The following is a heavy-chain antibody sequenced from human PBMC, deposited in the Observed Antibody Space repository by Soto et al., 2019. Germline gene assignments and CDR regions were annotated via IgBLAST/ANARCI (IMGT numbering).Heavy chain of an antibody. D-gene: IGHD2-2*03. CDR3: ARVEGGYCSSTSCYDPGKNWFDP. CDR1: GYTFTSYG. V-gene: IGHV1-18*01. CDR2: ISAYNGNT. Sequence: ASVKVSCKASGYTFTSYGISWVRQAPGQGLEWMGWISAYNGNTNYAQKLQGRVTMTTDTSTSTAYMELRSLRSDDTAVYYCARVEGGYCSSTSCYDPGKNWFDPWGQGTLVTVSS. J-gene: IGHJ5*02.